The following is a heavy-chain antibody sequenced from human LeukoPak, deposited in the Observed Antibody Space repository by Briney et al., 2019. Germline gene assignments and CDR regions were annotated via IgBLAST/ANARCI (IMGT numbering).Heavy chain of an antibody. V-gene: IGHV4-59*01. CDR1: GGSISGYY. J-gene: IGHJ4*02. CDR2: MYYSGST. CDR3: ARGYDFWSVEPLY. Sequence: SETLSLTCSVSGGSISGYYWNWIRQPPGKGLEWIGYMYYSGSTSYSPSLKSRVTISGDTSKNQFSLKLSSVTAADTAVYYCARGYDFWSVEPLYWGQGTLVTVSS. D-gene: IGHD3-3*01.